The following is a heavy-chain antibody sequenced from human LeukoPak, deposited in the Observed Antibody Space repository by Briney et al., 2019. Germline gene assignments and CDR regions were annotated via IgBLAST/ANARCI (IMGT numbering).Heavy chain of an antibody. J-gene: IGHJ4*02. V-gene: IGHV3-23*01. D-gene: IGHD1-26*01. Sequence: GSLRLSCAASGFTFSSYAMSWVRQAPGKGLEWVSAISGSGGSTYYADSVKGRFTISRDNSKNTLYLQMNSLRAEDTAVYYCANQRSVVGASDYWGQGTLVTVSS. CDR1: GFTFSSYA. CDR2: ISGSGGST. CDR3: ANQRSVVGASDY.